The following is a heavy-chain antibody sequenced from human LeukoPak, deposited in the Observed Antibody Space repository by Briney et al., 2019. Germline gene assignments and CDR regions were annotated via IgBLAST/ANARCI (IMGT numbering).Heavy chain of an antibody. CDR1: GYSFSTNW. Sequence: GESLKISCQAPGYSFSTNWIAWVRQMPGKGLEWMGIIYPGDSEARYSPSFQGQVTISADKSIKTAYQQWTSLEASDTAMYYCARPETITGSYGLDVWGQGTTVTVSS. J-gene: IGHJ6*02. CDR3: ARPETITGSYGLDV. CDR2: IYPGDSEA. D-gene: IGHD1-14*01. V-gene: IGHV5-51*01.